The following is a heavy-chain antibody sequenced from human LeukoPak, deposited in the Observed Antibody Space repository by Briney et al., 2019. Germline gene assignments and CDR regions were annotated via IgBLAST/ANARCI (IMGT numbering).Heavy chain of an antibody. CDR3: ARAAYCSSTSCYFGMDV. V-gene: IGHV3-21*01. CDR2: ISSSSSYI. CDR1: GFTFSSYA. D-gene: IGHD2-2*01. J-gene: IGHJ6*02. Sequence: GGSLRLSCAASGFTFSSYAMSWVRQAPGKGLEWVSSISSSSSYISYADSVKGRFTISRDNAKNSLYLQMNSLRAEDTAVYYCARAAYCSSTSCYFGMDVWGQGTTVTVSS.